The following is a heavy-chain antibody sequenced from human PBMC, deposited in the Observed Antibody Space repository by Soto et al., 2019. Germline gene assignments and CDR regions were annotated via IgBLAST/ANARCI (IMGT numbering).Heavy chain of an antibody. Sequence: QVQLVESGGGVVQPGRSLRLSCAASGFTFSSHGMHWVRQAPGKGLEWVAVISSDERNKYYGDSVKGRFTISRDNSKNTLYLHMTSLRIEDTAVYYCAKDQNVLRFLEWLTALDYWGQGTLVTVSS. CDR2: ISSDERNK. J-gene: IGHJ4*02. V-gene: IGHV3-30*18. D-gene: IGHD3-3*01. CDR1: GFTFSSHG. CDR3: AKDQNVLRFLEWLTALDY.